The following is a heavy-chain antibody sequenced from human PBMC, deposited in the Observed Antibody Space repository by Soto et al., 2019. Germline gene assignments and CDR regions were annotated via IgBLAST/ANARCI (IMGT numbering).Heavy chain of an antibody. J-gene: IGHJ5*02. Sequence: EVQLVESGGGLVQPGGSLRLSCAASGFAFSDYFIDWVRQAPGKGLEWVGRVRNRVRGYTTEYAGSVKGRFTISRDDSKNSVYLQMNSLRTADTAVYYCVRDRSWSYESWGLGTLVTVS. D-gene: IGHD1-26*01. CDR3: VRDRSWSYES. CDR2: VRNRVRGYTT. CDR1: GFAFSDYF. V-gene: IGHV3-72*01.